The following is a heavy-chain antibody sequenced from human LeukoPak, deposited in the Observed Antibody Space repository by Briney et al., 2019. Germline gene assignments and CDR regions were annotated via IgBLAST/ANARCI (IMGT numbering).Heavy chain of an antibody. D-gene: IGHD3-3*01. CDR1: GFTFSSCA. CDR2: TSGSGGST. V-gene: IGHV3-23*01. Sequence: GGSLRLSCAASGFTFSSCAMSWVRQAPGKGLEWVSATSGSGGSTYYADSVKGRSTISRDNSKNTLYLQMNSLRAEDTAVYYCAKFGRITIFGVVDYWGQGTLVTVSS. J-gene: IGHJ4*02. CDR3: AKFGRITIFGVVDY.